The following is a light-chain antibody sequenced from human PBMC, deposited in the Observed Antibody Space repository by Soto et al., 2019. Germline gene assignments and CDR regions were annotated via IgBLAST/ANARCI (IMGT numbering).Light chain of an antibody. CDR3: CSYADVSSYV. V-gene: IGLV2-23*02. J-gene: IGLJ1*01. CDR2: EVS. CDR1: SSNVGTYNL. Sequence: QSVLTQPASVSGSPGQSIIISGTGTSSNVGTYNLVSWYQQHPGEAPKLLIYEVSERPSGVSIRFTASKSGNTASLTISGLQAEDEADYYCCSYADVSSYVFGTGTKLTVL.